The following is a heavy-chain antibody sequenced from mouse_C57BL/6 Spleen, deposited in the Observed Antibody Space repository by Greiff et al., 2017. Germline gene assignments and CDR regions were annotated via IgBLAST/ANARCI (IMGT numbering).Heavy chain of an antibody. D-gene: IGHD1-1*01. J-gene: IGHJ2*01. CDR1: GYTFTSYT. Sequence: QVQLQQSGAELARPGASVKMSCTASGYTFTSYTLYWVKQRTGQGLEWIGYINPSSGYTKYNQKFKDKATLTADKSSSTAYMQLSSLTSEDSAVYYCAGYYYGSSPDYFDYWGQGTTLTVSS. CDR3: AGYYYGSSPDYFDY. CDR2: INPSSGYT. V-gene: IGHV1-4*01.